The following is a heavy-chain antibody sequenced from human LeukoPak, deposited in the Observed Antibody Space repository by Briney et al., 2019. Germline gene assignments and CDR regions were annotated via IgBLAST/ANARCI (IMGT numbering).Heavy chain of an antibody. CDR3: ARAPTAYCLSTNCQPYFDY. V-gene: IGHV4-4*07. CDR1: GGSISSYY. D-gene: IGHD2-2*01. Sequence: ASETLSLTCTVSGGSISSYYWSWIRQPAGKGLEWIGRIYTSGSTNYNPSLKSRVTMSVDTSKNQFSLKLSSVTAADTAVYYCARAPTAYCLSTNCQPYFDYWGPGTLVTVSS. J-gene: IGHJ4*02. CDR2: IYTSGST.